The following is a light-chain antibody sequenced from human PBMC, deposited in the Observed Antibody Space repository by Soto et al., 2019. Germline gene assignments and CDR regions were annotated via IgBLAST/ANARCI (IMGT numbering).Light chain of an antibody. J-gene: IGKJ1*01. CDR3: QQYHNYPRT. CDR1: ESIRTW. V-gene: IGKV1-5*01. CDR2: DAS. Sequence: DIQMTQSPSTLSASIGDRVTITCRARESIRTWLAWYQHKPGKAPKFLIYDASSLESGVPSRFSGSGSGTEFTLTISNLQPDDFATYFCQQYHNYPRTFGQGTKVQIK.